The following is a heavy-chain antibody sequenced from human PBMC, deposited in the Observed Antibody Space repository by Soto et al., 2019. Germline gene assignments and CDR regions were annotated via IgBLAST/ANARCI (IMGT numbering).Heavy chain of an antibody. CDR2: IVVGSGNT. V-gene: IGHV1-58*01. Sequence: SVKVSCKASGFTFTSSAVQWVRQARGQRLEWIGWIVVGSGNTGYAQKFQGRVTMTRNTSISTAYMELSSLRSEDTAVYYCARAGIAAASGGDWFDPWGQGTLVTVSS. CDR3: ARAGIAAASGGDWFDP. CDR1: GFTFTSSA. D-gene: IGHD6-13*01. J-gene: IGHJ5*02.